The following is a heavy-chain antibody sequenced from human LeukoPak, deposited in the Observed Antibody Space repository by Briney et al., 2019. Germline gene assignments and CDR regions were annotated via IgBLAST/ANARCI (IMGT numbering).Heavy chain of an antibody. CDR3: AKDRIAVAGSLDY. CDR2: ISYDGSNK. V-gene: IGHV3-30*18. D-gene: IGHD6-19*01. CDR1: GFTFNDYT. J-gene: IGHJ4*02. Sequence: GGSLRLSCIASGFTFNDYTMHWVRQAPGKGLEWVAVISYDGSNKYYADSVKGRFTISRDNSKNTLYLQMNSLRAEDTAVYYCAKDRIAVAGSLDYWGQGTLVTVSS.